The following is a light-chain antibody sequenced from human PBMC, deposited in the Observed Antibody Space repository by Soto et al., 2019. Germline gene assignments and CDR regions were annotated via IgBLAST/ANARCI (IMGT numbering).Light chain of an antibody. V-gene: IGLV2-14*01. CDR1: SSDVGGYNY. CDR2: DVS. J-gene: IGLJ1*01. CDR3: SSYTSSITLGV. Sequence: QSVLTQPASVSGSPGQSITISCTGTSSDVGGYNYVSWYQQHPGKAPKLMIYDVSNRPSGVSNRFSGSKSGNTASLTISVLQAEDEADYYCSSYTSSITLGVFGTGTKVTVL.